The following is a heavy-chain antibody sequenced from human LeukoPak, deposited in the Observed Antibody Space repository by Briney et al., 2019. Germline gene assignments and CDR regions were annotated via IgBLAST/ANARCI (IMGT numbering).Heavy chain of an antibody. V-gene: IGHV1-2*04. J-gene: IGHJ5*02. D-gene: IGHD5-18*01. CDR1: GYTFTGYY. CDR2: INPNSGGT. CDR3: ARELKYSYGAFDP. Sequence: ASVEVSCKASGYTFTGYYMHWVRQAPGQGLEWMGWINPNSGGTNYAQKFQGWVTMTRDTSISTAYMELSRLRSDDTAVYYCARELKYSYGAFDPWGQGTLVTVSS.